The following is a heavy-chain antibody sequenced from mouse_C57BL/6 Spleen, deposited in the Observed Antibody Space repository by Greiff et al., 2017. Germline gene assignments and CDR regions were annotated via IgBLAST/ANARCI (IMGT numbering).Heavy chain of an antibody. D-gene: IGHD2-5*01. CDR1: GFTFSSYA. CDR3: ARESNYAYFDY. J-gene: IGHJ2*01. CDR2: ISDGGSYT. V-gene: IGHV5-4*01. Sequence: EVKVVESGGGLVKPGGSLKLSCAASGFTFSSYAMSWVRQTPEKRLEWVATISDGGSYTYYPDNVKGRFTISRDNAKNNLYLQMSHLKSEDTAMXYCARESNYAYFDYWGQGTTLTVSS.